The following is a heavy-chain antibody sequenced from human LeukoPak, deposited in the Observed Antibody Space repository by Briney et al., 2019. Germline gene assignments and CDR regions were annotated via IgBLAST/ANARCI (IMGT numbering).Heavy chain of an antibody. D-gene: IGHD3-9*01. CDR2: ISSSSSTI. CDR3: ARDSREAILTGYYRGAGSNWFDP. CDR1: GFTFSSYS. J-gene: IGHJ5*02. V-gene: IGHV3-48*01. Sequence: GGSLRLSCAASGFTFSSYSMNWVRQAPGKGLEWVSYISSSSSTIYYADSVKGRFTISRDNAKNSLYLQMNSLRAEDTAVYYCARDSREAILTGYYRGAGSNWFDPWGQGTLVTVSS.